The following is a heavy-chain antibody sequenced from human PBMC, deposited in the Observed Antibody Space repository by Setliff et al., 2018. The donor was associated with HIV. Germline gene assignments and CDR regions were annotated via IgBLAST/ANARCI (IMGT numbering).Heavy chain of an antibody. Sequence: SVKVSCKASRGTFSSYGFNWVRQAPGQGLEWMGGIIPILGIANYAQKFKGRVTITADKSTSTVYMELRSLRSEDTAVYYCARDADDYYGSGSYYDSRYWGQGTLVTVSS. CDR1: RGTFSSYG. V-gene: IGHV1-69*10. CDR2: IIPILGIA. J-gene: IGHJ4*02. D-gene: IGHD3-10*01. CDR3: ARDADDYYGSGSYYDSRY.